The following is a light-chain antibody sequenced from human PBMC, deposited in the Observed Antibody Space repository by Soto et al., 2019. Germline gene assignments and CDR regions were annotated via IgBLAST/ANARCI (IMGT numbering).Light chain of an antibody. CDR2: EVS. Sequence: QSALTQPASVSGSPGQSITISCTGTSSDVGGYNYVSWYQLHPGKAPKLMIYEVSNRPSGVSNRFSGSKSGNTASLTISGLQAEDEADYYCSSYTSSSTGVFGTGTKVTVL. CDR3: SSYTSSSTGV. V-gene: IGLV2-14*01. CDR1: SSDVGGYNY. J-gene: IGLJ1*01.